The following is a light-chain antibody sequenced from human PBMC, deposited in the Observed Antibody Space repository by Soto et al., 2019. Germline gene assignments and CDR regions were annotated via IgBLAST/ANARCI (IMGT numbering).Light chain of an antibody. Sequence: DIQMTQSPSSLSASVGDRVTITCRASQGIRTDLVWYQQKPGKAPKRLIYGASSLQSGVPSRFSGSGSGTEFTITVSSLQPEDFATYYCLQHDNYPQTFGPGTTVEIK. CDR1: QGIRTD. V-gene: IGKV1-17*01. CDR2: GAS. CDR3: LQHDNYPQT. J-gene: IGKJ1*01.